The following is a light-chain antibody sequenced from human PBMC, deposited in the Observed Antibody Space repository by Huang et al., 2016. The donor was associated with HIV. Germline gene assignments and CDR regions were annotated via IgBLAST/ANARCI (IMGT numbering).Light chain of an antibody. CDR2: DAS. CDR1: QSVDSNY. CDR3: QQYGSSPIT. J-gene: IGKJ5*01. Sequence: EIVLTQSPGTLSLSPGETATLSCRAGQSVDSNYLAWYQQTPGQAPRLLIHDASTRATGIPGRFSGSGSGTDFTLTISRLEPEDFAVYYCQQYGSSPITLGQGTRLEIK. V-gene: IGKV3-20*01.